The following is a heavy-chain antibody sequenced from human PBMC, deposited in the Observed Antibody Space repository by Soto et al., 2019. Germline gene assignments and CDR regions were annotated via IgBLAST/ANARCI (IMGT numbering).Heavy chain of an antibody. Sequence: QVQLVQSGAEVKKPGSSVKVSCKASGGTFTSYAISWVRQAPGQGLEWMGGIIPIFGTANYAQKFQGRVTISAYESTSTAYMELSSLRSEDTAVYYCARGASYYDSSGYYYNGNWFDPWGQGTLVTVSS. J-gene: IGHJ5*02. CDR2: IIPIFGTA. D-gene: IGHD3-22*01. CDR1: GGTFTSYA. V-gene: IGHV1-69*01. CDR3: ARGASYYDSSGYYYNGNWFDP.